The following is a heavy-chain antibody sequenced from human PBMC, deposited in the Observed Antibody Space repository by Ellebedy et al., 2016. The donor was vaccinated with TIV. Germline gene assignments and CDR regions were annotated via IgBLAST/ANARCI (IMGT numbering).Heavy chain of an antibody. Sequence: GESLKISCAASGFTFSSYGMHWVRQAPGKGLEWLAVIWSDGSGKNYADSVKGRITISRDNSKNTLDLEMDTLIAEDTAVYFCTRGASMIRGYPIDFWGHGTLVTVSS. CDR1: GFTFSSYG. J-gene: IGHJ5*01. V-gene: IGHV3-33*08. CDR3: TRGASMIRGYPIDF. D-gene: IGHD3-22*01. CDR2: IWSDGSGK.